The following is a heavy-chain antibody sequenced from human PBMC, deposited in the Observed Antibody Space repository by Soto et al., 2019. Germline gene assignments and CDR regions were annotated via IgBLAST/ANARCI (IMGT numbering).Heavy chain of an antibody. Sequence: EVQLVESGGGLVQPGGSLRLSCAASGFTFSSYSMNWVRQAPGKGLEWVSYISSSSSTIYYADSVKGRFTISRDNAKNSLYLQMNSLRAEDTAVYYCARFGYGTPTESQYYYYYMDVWGKGTTVTVSS. CDR3: ARFGYGTPTESQYYYYYMDV. CDR1: GFTFSSYS. V-gene: IGHV3-48*01. D-gene: IGHD4-17*01. J-gene: IGHJ6*03. CDR2: ISSSSSTI.